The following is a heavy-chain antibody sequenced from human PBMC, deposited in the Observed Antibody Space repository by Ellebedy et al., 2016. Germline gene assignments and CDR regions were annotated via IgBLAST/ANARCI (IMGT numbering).Heavy chain of an antibody. CDR1: GFTVSGNY. Sequence: GGSLRLSCAASGFTVSGNYMSWVRQAPGKGLEWVSLIYSGGDTFYADSVKGRFAISRDSSKNTVYLQMNSLRAEDTAVYYCTTRPGLAAGGSGYWGQGTLVIVSP. CDR3: TTRPGLAAGGSGY. J-gene: IGHJ4*02. CDR2: IYSGGDT. D-gene: IGHD6-13*01. V-gene: IGHV3-53*01.